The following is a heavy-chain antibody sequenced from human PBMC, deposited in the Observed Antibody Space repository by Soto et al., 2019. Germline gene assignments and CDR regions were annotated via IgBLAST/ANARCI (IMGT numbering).Heavy chain of an antibody. V-gene: IGHV3-74*01. D-gene: IGHD6-6*01. Sequence: EVQLVESGGGLVQPGGSLRLSCSASGFTFSSYWMHWVRQAPGKGLVWVSHINNAGSSTVYADSVRGRFTISRDNAKNTLYLEMNGLRAEDTDVYFCARDARYYYMDVWGKGTTVTVSS. J-gene: IGHJ6*03. CDR2: INNAGSST. CDR1: GFTFSSYW. CDR3: ARDARYYYMDV.